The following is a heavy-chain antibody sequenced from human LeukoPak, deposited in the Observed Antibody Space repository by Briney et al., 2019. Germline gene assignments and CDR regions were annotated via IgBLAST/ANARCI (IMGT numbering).Heavy chain of an antibody. Sequence: GGSLRLSCAASGFTFSSYSMNWVRQAPGKGLEWVSSISSSSSYIYYADSVKGRFTISRDNAKNSLYLQMNSLRAEDTAVCYCARDSSRYYFDYWGQGTLVTVSS. J-gene: IGHJ4*02. CDR1: GFTFSSYS. V-gene: IGHV3-21*01. CDR2: ISSSSSYI. CDR3: ARDSSRYYFDY. D-gene: IGHD2-2*01.